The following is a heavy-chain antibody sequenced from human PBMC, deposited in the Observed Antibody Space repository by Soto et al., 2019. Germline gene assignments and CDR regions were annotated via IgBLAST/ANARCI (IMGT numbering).Heavy chain of an antibody. CDR1: GASIDRSNYY. Sequence: SETLSLTCTVSGASIDRSNYYWDWIRQPPGKGLEWIGTTYYNGNAYYNPSLKSRVTMSVDTSKNQFSLKLISVAAADTAVYYCARHFVAVVIKGWGYWGQGTLVTVSS. CDR3: ARHFVAVVIKGWGY. CDR2: TYYNGNA. J-gene: IGHJ4*02. V-gene: IGHV4-39*01. D-gene: IGHD3-22*01.